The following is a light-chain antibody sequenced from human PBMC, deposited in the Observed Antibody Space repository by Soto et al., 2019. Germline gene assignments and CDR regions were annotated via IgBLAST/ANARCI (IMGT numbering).Light chain of an antibody. CDR3: QQYINYFRT. Sequence: DIQMTQSPSTLSASVGDRVTITCRASQSIGVWLAWYQQKPGTAPKLLIYKTSILDSGVPLRFSVSGSGTEFTLTISSLQPDYFATYYCQQYINYFRTFGQGTKVESK. CDR1: QSIGVW. J-gene: IGKJ1*01. CDR2: KTS. V-gene: IGKV1-5*03.